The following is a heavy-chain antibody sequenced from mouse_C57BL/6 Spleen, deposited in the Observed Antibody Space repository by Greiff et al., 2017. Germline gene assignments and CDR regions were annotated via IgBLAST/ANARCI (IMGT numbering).Heavy chain of an antibody. CDR2: IYPGSGNT. V-gene: IGHV1-76*01. Sequence: VQRVESGAELVRPGASVKLSCKASGYTFTDYYINWVKQRPGQGLEWIARIYPGSGNTYYNEKFKGKATLTAEKSSSTAYMQLSSLTSEDSAVYFCARSEAGFAYWGQGTLVTVSA. CDR3: ARSEAGFAY. J-gene: IGHJ3*01. CDR1: GYTFTDYY.